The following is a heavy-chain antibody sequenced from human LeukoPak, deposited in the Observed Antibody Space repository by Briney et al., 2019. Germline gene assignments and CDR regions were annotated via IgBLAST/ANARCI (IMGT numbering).Heavy chain of an antibody. Sequence: PGGSLRLSCAASGFTFSSYAMSWVRQAPGKGLEWVSAISGSGGSTYYAGSVKGRFTISRDNSKNTLYLQMNSLRAEDTAVYYCAKSYCGGDCYSDYWGQGTLVTVSS. CDR1: GFTFSSYA. CDR2: ISGSGGST. CDR3: AKSYCGGDCYSDY. D-gene: IGHD2-21*02. J-gene: IGHJ4*02. V-gene: IGHV3-23*01.